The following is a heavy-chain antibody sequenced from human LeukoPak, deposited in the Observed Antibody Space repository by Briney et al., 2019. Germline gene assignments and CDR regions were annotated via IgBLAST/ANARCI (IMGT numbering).Heavy chain of an antibody. Sequence: GGSLRLSCAASGFTFSSYAMSWVRQAPGTGLEWVSAISGSGGSTYYADSVKGRFTISRDNSKNTLYLQMNSLRAEDTAVYYCAKQGRSYSAFDIWGQGTMVTVSS. J-gene: IGHJ3*02. CDR1: GFTFSSYA. CDR2: ISGSGGST. V-gene: IGHV3-23*01. CDR3: AKQGRSYSAFDI. D-gene: IGHD2-21*01.